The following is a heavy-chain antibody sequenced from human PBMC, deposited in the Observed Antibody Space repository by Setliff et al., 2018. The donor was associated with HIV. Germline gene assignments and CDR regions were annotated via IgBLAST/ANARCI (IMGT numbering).Heavy chain of an antibody. CDR1: GYTFTDYF. Sequence: ASVKVSCKSSGYTFTDYFMHWVRQAPGQGLEWMGIINPSGGGTTYARKFQGRVTVTRDTYTTTVYMELSGLRSEDTAGYYCARDTEAGTIDYWGQGTRVTVSS. CDR2: INPSGGGT. J-gene: IGHJ4*02. D-gene: IGHD1-1*01. CDR3: ARDTEAGTIDY. V-gene: IGHV1-46*01.